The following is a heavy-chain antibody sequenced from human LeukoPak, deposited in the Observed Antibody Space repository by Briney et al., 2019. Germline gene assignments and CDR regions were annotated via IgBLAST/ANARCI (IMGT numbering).Heavy chain of an antibody. CDR2: IYYGGST. D-gene: IGHD4-17*01. V-gene: IGHV4-59*01. CDR3: ARDRDFVDYETDFDY. Sequence: PSETLSLTCTVSGGSISSYYWSWIRQPPGKGLEWIGYIYYGGSTNYNPSLKSRVTISVDTSKNQFSLKLSSVTAADTAVYYCARDRDFVDYETDFDYWGQGTLVTVSS. J-gene: IGHJ4*02. CDR1: GGSISSYY.